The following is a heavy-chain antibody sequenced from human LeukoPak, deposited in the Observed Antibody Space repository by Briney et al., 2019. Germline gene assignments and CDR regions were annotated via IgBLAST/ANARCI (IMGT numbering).Heavy chain of an antibody. Sequence: ASVKGSCKASGYTFTGYYMHWVRQASGQGLEWMGWINANSGGTNYAQKFQGRVTMTRDTSISTAYMELSRLRSDDTAVYYCARDIVMVTYWFDPWGQGTLVTVSS. J-gene: IGHJ5*02. V-gene: IGHV1-2*02. D-gene: IGHD5-18*01. CDR3: ARDIVMVTYWFDP. CDR1: GYTFTGYY. CDR2: INANSGGT.